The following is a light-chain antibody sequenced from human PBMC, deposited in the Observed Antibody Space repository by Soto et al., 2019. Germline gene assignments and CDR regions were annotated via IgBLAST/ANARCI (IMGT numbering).Light chain of an antibody. J-gene: IGKJ2*01. CDR2: AAS. CDR1: QSISNY. CDR3: QQSYSYPYT. Sequence: DLQMTQSPSSLSVSVGDRVTITCRASQSISNYLNWYQQKPGKAPKLLVYAASSLQSGVPSRFSGNGSGTDFTLTISSLQPEDFASYYCQQSYSYPYTFGQGTKLEIK. V-gene: IGKV1-39*01.